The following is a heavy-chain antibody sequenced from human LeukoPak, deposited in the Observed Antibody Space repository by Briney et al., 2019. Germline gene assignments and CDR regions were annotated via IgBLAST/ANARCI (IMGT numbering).Heavy chain of an antibody. CDR3: ASYEYSSSWSPYYYGMDV. Sequence: ASVKVSCKASGYTFTSYDINWVRQATGQGLEWMGWMNPNSGNTGYAQKFQGRVTMTRNTSISTAYMELSSLRSEDTAVYYCASYEYSSSWSPYYYGMDVWGQGTTVTVSS. V-gene: IGHV1-8*01. D-gene: IGHD6-13*01. CDR1: GYTFTSYD. J-gene: IGHJ6*02. CDR2: MNPNSGNT.